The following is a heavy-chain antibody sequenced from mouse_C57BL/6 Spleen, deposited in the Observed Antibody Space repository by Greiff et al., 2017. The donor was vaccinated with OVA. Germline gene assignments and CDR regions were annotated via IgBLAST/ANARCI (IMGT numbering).Heavy chain of an antibody. CDR1: GFSLTSYG. CDR2: IWRGGST. CDR3: AKTSNWDEGYYFDY. V-gene: IGHV2-5*01. J-gene: IGHJ2*01. D-gene: IGHD4-1*01. Sequence: VQLQESGPGLVQPSQSLSITCTVSGFSLTSYGVHWVRQSPGKGLEWLGVIWRGGSTDYNAAFMSRLSITKDNSKSQVFFKMNSLQADDTAIYYCAKTSNWDEGYYFDYWGQGTTLTVSS.